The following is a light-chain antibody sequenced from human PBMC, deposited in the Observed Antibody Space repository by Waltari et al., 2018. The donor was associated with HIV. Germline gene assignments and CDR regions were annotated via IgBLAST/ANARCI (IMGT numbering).Light chain of an antibody. J-gene: IGLJ2*01. Sequence: QSVLRQPPSASGTPGQRVTISCSGSRSNIGSNTVTWYQQLPGTAPKLLIYSNKRRPSGVPDRFSGSKSGTSASLAISGLQSEDEADYYCSAWDDNVNALFGGGTKLTVL. CDR2: SNK. CDR1: RSNIGSNT. V-gene: IGLV1-44*01. CDR3: SAWDDNVNAL.